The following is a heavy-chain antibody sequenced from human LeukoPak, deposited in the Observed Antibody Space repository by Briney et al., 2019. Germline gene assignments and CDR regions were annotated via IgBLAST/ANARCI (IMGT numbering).Heavy chain of an antibody. D-gene: IGHD3-10*01. Sequence: PSQTLSLTCTVSGGSISSGDYYWSWIRQPPGKGLEWIGYIYYSGNTYYNPSLKSRVTISVDTSKNQFSLKLSSLTAADTAVYYCAREATMVRGISWFDPWGQGTLVTVSS. CDR2: IYYSGNT. J-gene: IGHJ5*02. V-gene: IGHV4-30-4*01. CDR3: AREATMVRGISWFDP. CDR1: GGSISSGDYY.